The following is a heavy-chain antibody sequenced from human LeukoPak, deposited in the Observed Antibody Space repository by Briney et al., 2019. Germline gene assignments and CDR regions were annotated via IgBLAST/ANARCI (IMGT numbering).Heavy chain of an antibody. CDR3: ARDLGGVVVVAASYFDY. J-gene: IGHJ4*02. V-gene: IGHV4-38-2*02. Sequence: SETLSLTCTVSGYSISSGYYWGWIRQPPGKGLEWIGSIYHSGSTYYNPSLKSRVTISVDTSKNQFPLKLSSVTAADTAVYYCARDLGGVVVVAASYFDYWGQGTLVTASS. CDR1: GYSISSGYY. D-gene: IGHD2-15*01. CDR2: IYHSGST.